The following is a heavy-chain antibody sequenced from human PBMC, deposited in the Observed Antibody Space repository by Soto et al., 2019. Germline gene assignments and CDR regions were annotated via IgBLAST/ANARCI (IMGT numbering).Heavy chain of an antibody. V-gene: IGHV3-72*01. J-gene: IGHJ2*01. CDR1: GFTFSDYY. CDR2: IRNKAKSYTT. CDR3: VSADADPTRHWYFDL. Sequence: EVQLVESGGGLVQPGGSLRLSCAASGFTFSDYYMDWVRQAPGKGLEWVGRIRNKAKSYTTEYAASVKGRFTVSRDDSQSSLFLQMNSLETEDTAIYYCVSADADPTRHWYFDLWGRGTLVTVSS.